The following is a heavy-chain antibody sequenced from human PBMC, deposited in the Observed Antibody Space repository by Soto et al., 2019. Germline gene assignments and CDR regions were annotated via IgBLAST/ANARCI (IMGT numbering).Heavy chain of an antibody. V-gene: IGHV4-4*02. CDR3: AGRWGEGRVDY. CDR2: IDHSGNT. J-gene: IGHJ4*02. D-gene: IGHD3-10*01. Sequence: QVQLQESGPGLVKPSGTLSLTCAVSGGSISSSNWWSWVRQPPGKGQEWIGEIDHSGNTNHNPSLQSRVTMAVDKSRKQFSLKLSSVTAAGTAVYYCAGRWGEGRVDYWGQGTLVAVSS. CDR1: GGSISSSNW.